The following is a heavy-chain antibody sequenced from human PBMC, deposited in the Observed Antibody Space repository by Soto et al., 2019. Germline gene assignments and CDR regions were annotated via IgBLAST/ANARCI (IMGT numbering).Heavy chain of an antibody. CDR3: ARESVVAATSYYFDY. V-gene: IGHV3-66*01. D-gene: IGHD2-15*01. J-gene: IGHJ4*02. Sequence: EVQLVESGGGLVQPGGSLRLSCAASGFTVSSNYMSWVRQAPGKGLEWVSVIYSGGRTYYADSVKGRFTISRDNSKNTLYLQMNSLRAEDTAVYYCARESVVAATSYYFDYWGQGTLVTVSS. CDR1: GFTVSSNY. CDR2: IYSGGRT.